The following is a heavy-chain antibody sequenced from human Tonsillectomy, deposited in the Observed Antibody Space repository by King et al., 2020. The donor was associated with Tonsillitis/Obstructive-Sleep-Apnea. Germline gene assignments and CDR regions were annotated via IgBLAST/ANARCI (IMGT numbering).Heavy chain of an antibody. V-gene: IGHV4-34*01. CDR1: GGSFSGYY. CDR3: ARDRIMITFGGVIANDAFDI. CDR2: INHSGST. Sequence: VQLPQWGAGLLKPSETLSLTCAVYGGSFSGYYWSWIRQPPGKGLEWIGEINHSGSTNYNPSLKSRVTIYVDTSKNQFPLKLSSVTAADTAVYYCARDRIMITFGGVIANDAFDIWGQGTMVTVSS. J-gene: IGHJ3*02. D-gene: IGHD3-16*02.